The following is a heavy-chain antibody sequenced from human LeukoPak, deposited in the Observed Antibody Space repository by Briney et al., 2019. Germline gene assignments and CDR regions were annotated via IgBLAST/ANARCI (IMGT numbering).Heavy chain of an antibody. CDR2: ITDSGDTT. V-gene: IGHV3-23*01. D-gene: IGHD2-2*01. CDR1: GFTFSSYA. Sequence: SGGSLRLSCEASGFTFSSYAVTWVRQAPGKGLEWVSGITDSGDTTFYADSVKGRFTISRDNSKNTLYLQMHSLRAEDTAVYYCAREGKYGSRTSCQGGWFDPCGQGTLVTVSS. J-gene: IGHJ5*02. CDR3: AREGKYGSRTSCQGGWFDP.